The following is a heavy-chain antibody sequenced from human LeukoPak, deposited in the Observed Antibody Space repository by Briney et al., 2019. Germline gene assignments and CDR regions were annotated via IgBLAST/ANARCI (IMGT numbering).Heavy chain of an antibody. V-gene: IGHV3-7*01. CDR2: INQDGSAK. Sequence: GGSLRLSCAASGFTFSSYWMSLVRQAPGKGLEWVANINQDGSAKYYVDSVKGRFTISRDNAKHSLYLQMSSLRAEDTAVYYCARDLAAPKWFDPWGQGTLVTVSS. D-gene: IGHD6-13*01. CDR3: ARDLAAPKWFDP. J-gene: IGHJ5*02. CDR1: GFTFSSYW.